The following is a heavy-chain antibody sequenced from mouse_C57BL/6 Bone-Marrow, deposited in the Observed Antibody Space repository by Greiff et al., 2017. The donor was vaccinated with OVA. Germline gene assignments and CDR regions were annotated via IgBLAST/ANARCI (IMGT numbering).Heavy chain of an antibody. Sequence: DVKLQESGGGLVQPGGSMKLSCVASGFTFSNYWMNWVRQSPEKGLEWVAQIRLKSDNYATHYAESVKGRFTISRDDSKSSVYLQMNNLRAEDTGIYYCTDTYWYFDVWGTGTTVTVSS. J-gene: IGHJ1*03. CDR1: GFTFSNYW. CDR3: TDTYWYFDV. V-gene: IGHV6-3*01. CDR2: IRLKSDNYAT.